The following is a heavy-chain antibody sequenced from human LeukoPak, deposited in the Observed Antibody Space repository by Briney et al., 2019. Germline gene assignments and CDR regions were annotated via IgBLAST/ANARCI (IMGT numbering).Heavy chain of an antibody. D-gene: IGHD4-23*01. Sequence: GGSLRLSCAASGFTFSSYGMHWVRQAPGKGLEGVAVIWYDGSNKYYADSMRGRFTISRDNSKNTLYLQMNSLRAEDTAVYYCAKDSEYGGNSDYFDYWGQGTLVTVSS. CDR2: IWYDGSNK. J-gene: IGHJ4*02. CDR3: AKDSEYGGNSDYFDY. CDR1: GFTFSSYG. V-gene: IGHV3-33*06.